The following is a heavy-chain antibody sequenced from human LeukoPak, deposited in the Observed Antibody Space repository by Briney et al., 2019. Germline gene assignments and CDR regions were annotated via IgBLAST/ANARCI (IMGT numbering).Heavy chain of an antibody. J-gene: IGHJ4*02. V-gene: IGHV4-39*07. CDR1: GFTFSSYV. Sequence: PGGSLRLSCAASGFTFSSYVMTWVRQSPGKGLEWIGSIYYSGSTYYNPSLKSRVTISVDTSKNQFSLKLSSVAAADTAVYYCARGGCSGGSCYDDYWGQGTLVTVSS. D-gene: IGHD2-15*01. CDR3: ARGGCSGGSCYDDY. CDR2: IYYSGST.